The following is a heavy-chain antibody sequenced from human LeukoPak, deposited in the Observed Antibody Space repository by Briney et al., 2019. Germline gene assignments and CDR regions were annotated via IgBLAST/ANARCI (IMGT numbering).Heavy chain of an antibody. D-gene: IGHD4-17*01. CDR3: ARTTNSYGDYDGDFDY. J-gene: IGHJ4*02. V-gene: IGHV1-69*13. Sequence: SVKVSCKASGGTFSSYAISWVRQAPGQGLEWMGGIIPIFGTANYAQKFQGRVTITADESTSTAYMELSSLRSEDTAVYYCARTTNSYGDYDGDFDYWGQGTLVTVSS. CDR2: IIPIFGTA. CDR1: GGTFSSYA.